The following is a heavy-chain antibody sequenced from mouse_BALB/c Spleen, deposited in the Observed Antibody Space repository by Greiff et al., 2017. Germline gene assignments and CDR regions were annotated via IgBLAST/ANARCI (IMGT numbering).Heavy chain of an antibody. D-gene: IGHD1-3*01. Sequence: EVKLMESGGGLVKPGGSLKLSCAASGFTFSSYAMSWVRQTPEKRLEWVASISSGGSTYYPDSVKGRFTISRDNARNILYLQMSSLRSEDTAMYYCARGRGKGYYAMDYWGQGTSVTVSS. CDR2: ISSGGST. CDR3: ARGRGKGYYAMDY. CDR1: GFTFSSYA. J-gene: IGHJ4*01. V-gene: IGHV5-6-5*01.